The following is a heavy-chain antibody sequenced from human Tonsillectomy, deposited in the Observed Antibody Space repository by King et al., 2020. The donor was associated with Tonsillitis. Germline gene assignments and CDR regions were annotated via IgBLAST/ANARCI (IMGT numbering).Heavy chain of an antibody. V-gene: IGHV4-30-2*01. CDR3: ARGDQYYYYGMDV. CDR1: GGSISSGGYS. Sequence: HLQLQESGSGLVKPSQTLSLTCAVSGGSISSGGYSWSWIRQPPGKGLEWIGYIYHTGSTYYSPSLKSRVTISVDRYKNQFSLKLSSVTAADTAVYYCARGDQYYYYGMDVWGPGTTVTVSS. J-gene: IGHJ6*02. CDR2: IYHTGST.